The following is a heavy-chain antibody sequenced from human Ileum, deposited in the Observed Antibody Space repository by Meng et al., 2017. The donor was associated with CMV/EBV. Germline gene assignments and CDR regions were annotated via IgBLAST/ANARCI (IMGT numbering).Heavy chain of an antibody. J-gene: IGHJ4*02. CDR2: VHYTGTI. Sequence: SETLSLTCAVYGGSFSGYYWTWIRQPPGRGLEWIGEVHYTGTINYNPSLKSRVTISVDTSKNHFSLRLSSVTATDTAVYYCSRGADLFKLGNYWGQGTLVTVSS. D-gene: IGHD3/OR15-3a*01. CDR1: GGSFSGYY. V-gene: IGHV4-34*01. CDR3: SRGADLFKLGNY.